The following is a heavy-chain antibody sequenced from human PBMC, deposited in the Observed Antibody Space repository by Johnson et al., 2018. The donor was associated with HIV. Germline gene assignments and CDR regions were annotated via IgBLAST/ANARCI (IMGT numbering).Heavy chain of an antibody. CDR3: AREGQEFNDAFDI. V-gene: IGHV3-30*19. CDR1: GFTFSNYA. D-gene: IGHD3-10*01. Sequence: QVQLVESGGGVVQPGRSLRLSCAASGFTFSNYAMHWVRQAPGKGLEWVAVIWYDGSNNYYADSVKGRFTISRDNSKNTLYLQMNSLRAEDTAVYYCAREGQEFNDAFDIWGQGTMVTVSS. J-gene: IGHJ3*02. CDR2: IWYDGSNN.